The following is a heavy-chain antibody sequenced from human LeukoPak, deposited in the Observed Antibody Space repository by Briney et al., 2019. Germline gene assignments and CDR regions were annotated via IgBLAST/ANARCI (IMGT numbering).Heavy chain of an antibody. CDR1: GGTLSSYA. CDR2: IIPIFGTA. CDR3: ASDHVDYYDSSGPHAFDI. D-gene: IGHD3-22*01. Sequence: SVKVSCKASGGTLSSYAISWVRQAPGQGREWMGGIIPIFGTANYAQKFQGRVTITADESTSTAYMELSSLRSEDTAVYYCASDHVDYYDSSGPHAFDIWGQGTMVTVSS. V-gene: IGHV1-69*01. J-gene: IGHJ3*02.